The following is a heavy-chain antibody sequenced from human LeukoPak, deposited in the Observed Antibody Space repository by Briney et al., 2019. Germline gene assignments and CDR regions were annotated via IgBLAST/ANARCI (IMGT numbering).Heavy chain of an antibody. Sequence: ASVKVSCKASGYSSTDYYICWVRQAPGQGLEWMGWIKPNSGDTNYVQKFEGRVTMTRDTSISTAYMELSSLRSDDTAVYYCATKKYSGGFYAFWGQGTLVTVSS. CDR1: GYSSTDYY. CDR3: ATKKYSGGFYAF. D-gene: IGHD1-26*01. J-gene: IGHJ4*02. CDR2: IKPNSGDT. V-gene: IGHV1-2*02.